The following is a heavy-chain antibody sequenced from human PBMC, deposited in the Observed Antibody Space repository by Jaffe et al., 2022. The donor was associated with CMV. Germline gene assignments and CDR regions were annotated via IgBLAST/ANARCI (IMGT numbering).Heavy chain of an antibody. Sequence: QLQLQESGPGLVKPSETLSLTCTVSGGSISSSSYYWGWIRQPPGKGLEWIGSIYYSGSTYYNPSLKSRVTISVDTSKNQFSLKLSSVTAADTAVYYCARRWGDSSSWYEVYFDYWGQGTLVTVSS. V-gene: IGHV4-39*01. D-gene: IGHD6-13*01. CDR3: ARRWGDSSSWYEVYFDY. J-gene: IGHJ4*02. CDR2: IYYSGST. CDR1: GGSISSSSYY.